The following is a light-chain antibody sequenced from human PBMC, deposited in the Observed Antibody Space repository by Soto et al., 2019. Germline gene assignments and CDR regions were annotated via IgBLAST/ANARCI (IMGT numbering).Light chain of an antibody. V-gene: IGLV3-21*02. CDR2: DDS. CDR3: QVWESGRGV. J-gene: IGLJ1*01. CDR1: NIGGKS. Sequence: ELTQPPSVSVAPGQTARITCGGNNIGGKSVHWYQQKPGQAPVLVVYDDSDRPSGIPERFSGSNSVNTATLTISRVAAGDEADYYCQVWESGRGVFGTGTKVTVL.